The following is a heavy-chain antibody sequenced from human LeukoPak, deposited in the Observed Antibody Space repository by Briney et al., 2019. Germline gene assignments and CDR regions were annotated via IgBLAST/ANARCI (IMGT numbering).Heavy chain of an antibody. CDR3: ARGHSGSYPIGQYYFDY. CDR1: GGSISSYY. Sequence: SETLSLTCTVSGGSISSYYWSWIRQPPGKGLEWIGYIYYSGSTYYNPSLKSRVTMSVDTSKNQFSLKLSSVTAADTAVYYCARGHSGSYPIGQYYFDYWGQGTLVTVSS. V-gene: IGHV4-59*12. CDR2: IYYSGST. D-gene: IGHD1-26*01. J-gene: IGHJ4*02.